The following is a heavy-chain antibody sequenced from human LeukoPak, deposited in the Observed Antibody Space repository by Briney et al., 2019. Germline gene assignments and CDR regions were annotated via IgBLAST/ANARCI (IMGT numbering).Heavy chain of an antibody. J-gene: IGHJ5*02. Sequence: GESLQISFKGYGDRFTSYWVAWVRPMPGKGLEWMGIIFPGDSDTRYSPSIQGQVTISVDRSISTAYLQWSSLKASDTAIYYCARRPLHSQNWLAPWGQGTLVTVSS. CDR1: GDRFTSYW. CDR2: IFPGDSDT. CDR3: ARRPLHSQNWLAP. V-gene: IGHV5-51*01.